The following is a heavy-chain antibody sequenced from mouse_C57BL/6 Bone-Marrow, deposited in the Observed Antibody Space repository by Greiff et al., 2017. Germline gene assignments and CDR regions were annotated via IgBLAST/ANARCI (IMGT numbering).Heavy chain of an antibody. CDR2: IDPETGGT. Sequence: QVQLQQSGAALVRPGASVTLSCKASGYTFTDYEMHWVKQTPVHGLEWIGAIDPETGGTAYNQKFKGKAILTADKSSSTAYMELRSLTSEDSAVYYCTQGAMDYWGQGTSVTVSS. V-gene: IGHV1-15*01. CDR3: TQGAMDY. J-gene: IGHJ4*01. CDR1: GYTFTDYE.